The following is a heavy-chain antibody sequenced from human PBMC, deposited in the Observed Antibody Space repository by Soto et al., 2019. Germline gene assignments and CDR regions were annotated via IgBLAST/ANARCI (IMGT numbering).Heavy chain of an antibody. V-gene: IGHV2-5*01. CDR3: ARRYSGYDPLDLNVLDY. CDR2: IYWNDDK. Sequence: QITLKESGPTLVKPTQTLTLTCTFSGFSLSTSGVGVGWIRQPPGKALEWLALIYWNDDKRYSPSLKSRLTITKDTSKNQVVLTMTNMDPVDTATYYCARRYSGYDPLDLNVLDYWGQGTLVTVSS. D-gene: IGHD5-12*01. CDR1: GFSLSTSGVG. J-gene: IGHJ4*02.